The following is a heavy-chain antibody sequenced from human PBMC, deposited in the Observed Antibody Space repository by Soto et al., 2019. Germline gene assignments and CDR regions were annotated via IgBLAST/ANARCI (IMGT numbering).Heavy chain of an antibody. D-gene: IGHD4-17*01. CDR2: MSYDGSK. CDR1: GFTFSSYG. J-gene: IGHJ6*02. Sequence: QVQLVESGGGVVQPGRSLRLSCAAAGFTFSSYGMHWVRQAPGTGLEWVAVMSYDGSKYYADIVKGRFTISRDNSKNTLYLQINSLRPEDTAVYYCAKDFTPWFGDYFYYYYGMDVWGQGTTVTVSS. CDR3: AKDFTPWFGDYFYYYYGMDV. V-gene: IGHV3-30*18.